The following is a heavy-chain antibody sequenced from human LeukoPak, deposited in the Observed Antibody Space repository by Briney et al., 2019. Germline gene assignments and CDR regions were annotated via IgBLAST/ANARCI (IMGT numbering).Heavy chain of an antibody. J-gene: IGHJ4*02. D-gene: IGHD6-13*01. CDR2: ISAYNGNT. V-gene: IGHV1-18*01. CDR3: ARDLSRGDSSSWFVY. CDR1: GYTFTSYG. Sequence: ASVKVSCKASGYTFTSYGISWVRQAPGQGLEWMGWISAYNGNTNYAQKLQGRVTMTTDTSTSTAYMELGSLRSDDTAVYYCARDLSRGDSSSWFVYWGLGTLVNVSS.